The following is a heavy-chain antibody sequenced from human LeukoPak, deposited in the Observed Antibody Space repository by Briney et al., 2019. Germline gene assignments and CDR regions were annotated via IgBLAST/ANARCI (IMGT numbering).Heavy chain of an antibody. Sequence: SETLSLTCTVSGGSISSSSYYWGWIRQPPGKGLEWTGSIYYSGSTYYNPSLKSRVTISVDTSTNQFSLKLSSVTAADTAVYYCARHVSYYGSGSYFDYWGQGTLVTVSS. CDR1: GGSISSSSYY. CDR3: ARHVSYYGSGSYFDY. CDR2: IYYSGST. D-gene: IGHD3-10*01. V-gene: IGHV4-39*01. J-gene: IGHJ4*02.